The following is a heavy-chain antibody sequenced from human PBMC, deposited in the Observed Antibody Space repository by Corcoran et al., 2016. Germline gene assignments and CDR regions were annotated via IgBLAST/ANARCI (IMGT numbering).Heavy chain of an antibody. CDR1: GFTLSRHG. J-gene: IGHJ4*02. V-gene: IGHV3-33*03. CDR2: IWYDGSKT. CDR3: ARNMGIPGRFDY. D-gene: IGHD1-26*01. Sequence: QVQLVETGGGVGQPGGSLRLACAASGFTLSRHGMHWVRQAPGKSLEWVAIIWYDGSKTDYADSVKGRFTISRDTSKNTLYLQTTNLRAEDTAVYYCARNMGIPGRFDYWGQGTLFTVSS.